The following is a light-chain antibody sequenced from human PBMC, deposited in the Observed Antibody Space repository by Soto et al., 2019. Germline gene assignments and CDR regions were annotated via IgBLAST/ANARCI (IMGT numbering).Light chain of an antibody. CDR2: DVS. CDR1: SSDVGTYNS. J-gene: IGLJ1*01. Sequence: QSVLTQPAAVSGSPGQSIAISCTGTSSDVGTYNSVSWYQQYPGKAPKLMIHDVSNRPSGVSDRFSGSKSGNTASLTISGLQSEDEAAYYCSSHTSSTSYVFGSGTKVTVL. CDR3: SSHTSSTSYV. V-gene: IGLV2-14*01.